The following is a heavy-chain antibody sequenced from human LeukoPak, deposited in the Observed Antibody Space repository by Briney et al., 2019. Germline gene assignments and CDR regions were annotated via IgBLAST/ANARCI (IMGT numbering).Heavy chain of an antibody. CDR2: ISSSSTI. CDR1: GFTFSSYS. V-gene: IGHV3-48*04. J-gene: IGHJ4*02. D-gene: IGHD2-2*01. CDR3: AKGVYSTSWWSVDY. Sequence: GGSLRLSCAASGFTFSSYSMNWVRQAPGKGLEWVSYISSSSTIYYADSVKGRFTISRDNSKDTLYLQVSSLRAEDTAVYYCAKGVYSTSWWSVDYWGQGTLVTVSS.